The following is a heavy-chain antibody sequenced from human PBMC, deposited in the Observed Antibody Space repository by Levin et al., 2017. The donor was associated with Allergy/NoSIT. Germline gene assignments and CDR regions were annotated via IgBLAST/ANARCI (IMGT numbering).Heavy chain of an antibody. CDR2: ISYSGGT. J-gene: IGHJ4*02. CDR1: NGSITSYY. V-gene: IGHV4-59*12. D-gene: IGHD5-12*01. CDR3: ARVGAYDHIVTFDY. Sequence: SETLSLTCTVSNGSITSYYWSWIRQPPGKGLEWIGYISYSGGTNYSPSLRSRFTISVDTSKNQFSLKLSSVTAADTAVYYCARVGAYDHIVTFDYWGQGALVTVSS.